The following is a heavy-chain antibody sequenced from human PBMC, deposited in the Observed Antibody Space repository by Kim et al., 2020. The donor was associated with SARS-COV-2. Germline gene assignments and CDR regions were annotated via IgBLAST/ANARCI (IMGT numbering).Heavy chain of an antibody. V-gene: IGHV4-34*01. CDR3: ARGSGGDLLY. Sequence: SETLSLTCAVYGGSFSGYYWSWIRQPPGKGLEWIGEINHSGSTNYNPSLKSRVTISVDTSKNQFSLKLSSVTAADTAVYYCARGSGGDLLYWGQGTLVT. D-gene: IGHD4-17*01. CDR2: INHSGST. CDR1: GGSFSGYY. J-gene: IGHJ4*02.